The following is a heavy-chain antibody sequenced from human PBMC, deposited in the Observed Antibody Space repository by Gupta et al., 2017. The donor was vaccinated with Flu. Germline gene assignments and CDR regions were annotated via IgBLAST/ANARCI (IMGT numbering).Heavy chain of an antibody. J-gene: IGHJ4*02. Sequence: QVPLVECGGGVVQAGRSLRLSCAASGFTFSTYAMQWVRQPPGEGLEWVAVLSFDGTDDYYADSVKGRFTRSRDNSKNTLYLQMDRVRDEDTAMYYCTKNPKTGSYFDYWGQGTLVTVSS. V-gene: IGHV3-30*18. D-gene: IGHD7-27*01. CDR1: GFTFSTYA. CDR3: TKNPKTGSYFDY. CDR2: LSFDGTDD.